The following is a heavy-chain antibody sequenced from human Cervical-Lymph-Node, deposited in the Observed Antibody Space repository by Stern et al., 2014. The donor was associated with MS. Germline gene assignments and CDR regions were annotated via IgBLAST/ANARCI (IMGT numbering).Heavy chain of an antibody. V-gene: IGHV1-69*01. CDR1: GGTFSKFP. Sequence: QVQLVQSGAEVTKPGSSAKASCKASGGTFSKFPSSWVRQAPGQGLEWMGGIFPVFGTTTYAQEFRCRVTITADVSTSTVYMELSSLRSDDTAVYYCALSSETSDRWYSLGYDLWGQGTLVTVSS. CDR3: ALSSETSDRWYSLGYDL. J-gene: IGHJ5*02. CDR2: IFPVFGTT. D-gene: IGHD6-13*01.